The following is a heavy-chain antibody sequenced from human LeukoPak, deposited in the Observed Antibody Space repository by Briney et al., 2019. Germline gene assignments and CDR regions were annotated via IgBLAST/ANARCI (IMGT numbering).Heavy chain of an antibody. J-gene: IGHJ4*02. CDR2: IYYSGST. CDR1: GGSISSTTYY. V-gene: IGHV4-39*01. D-gene: IGHD6-19*01. Sequence: SETLSLTCSVSGGSISSTTYYWGWIRQPPGKGLEWIGSIYYSGSTYYNPSLSLKSRVTISLDTSKNQFSLKLSSVTAADTAVYYCARFLGIGSQRYYFDSWGQGTLVTVSS. CDR3: ARFLGIGSQRYYFDS.